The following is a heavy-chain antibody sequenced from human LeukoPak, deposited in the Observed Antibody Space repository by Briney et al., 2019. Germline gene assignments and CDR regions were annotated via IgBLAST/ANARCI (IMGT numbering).Heavy chain of an antibody. CDR1: GGSFSGYY. D-gene: IGHD6-19*01. V-gene: IGHV4-34*01. Sequence: SETLSLTCAVYGGSFSGYYWSWLRQPPGKGLEWIGEINHSGSTNYNPSLKSRVTISVDTSKKQFSLKLSSVTAADTAVYYCARRAPIVKSLGYWGQGTLVTVSS. CDR2: INHSGST. J-gene: IGHJ4*02. CDR3: ARRAPIVKSLGY.